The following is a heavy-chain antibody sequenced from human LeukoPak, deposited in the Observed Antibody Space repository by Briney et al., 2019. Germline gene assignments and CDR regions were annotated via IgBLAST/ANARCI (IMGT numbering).Heavy chain of an antibody. Sequence: SGGSLRLSCAASGLIFDDYTMHWVRQAPGKGLEWVSLISRNGAVTKYADSVRGRFTISRDNSKNTLYLQMNSLRAEDTAVYYCARGYMAGGLDYWGQGTLVTVSS. V-gene: IGHV3-43*01. J-gene: IGHJ4*02. CDR3: ARGYMAGGLDY. CDR2: ISRNGAVT. CDR1: GLIFDDYT. D-gene: IGHD1-1*01.